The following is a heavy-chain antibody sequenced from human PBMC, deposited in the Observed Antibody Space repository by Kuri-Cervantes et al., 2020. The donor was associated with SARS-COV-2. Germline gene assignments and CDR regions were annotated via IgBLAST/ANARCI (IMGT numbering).Heavy chain of an antibody. J-gene: IGHJ4*02. CDR1: GGSISSGDYY. Sequence: SETLSLTCTVSGGSISSGDYYWSWIRQPPGKGLEWIGYIYYSGSTYYNPSLKSRVTMSVDTSKNQFSLQLTSVTAADTAVYYCAKVGSGYYFDYWGQGTLVTVSS. V-gene: IGHV4-30-4*02. D-gene: IGHD3-3*01. CDR2: IYYSGST. CDR3: AKVGSGYYFDY.